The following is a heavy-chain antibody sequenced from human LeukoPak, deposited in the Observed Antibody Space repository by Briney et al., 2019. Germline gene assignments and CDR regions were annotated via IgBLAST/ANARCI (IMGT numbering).Heavy chain of an antibody. Sequence: GGSLRLSCAASGFTFSSYEMNWVRQAPGKGLEWVSYISSSGSTIYYANSVKGRFTISRDNAKNSLYLQMNSLRAKDTAVYYCAGVRASMVRGAGFDPWGQGTLVTVSS. J-gene: IGHJ5*02. V-gene: IGHV3-48*03. CDR2: ISSSGSTI. CDR1: GFTFSSYE. D-gene: IGHD3-10*01. CDR3: AGVRASMVRGAGFDP.